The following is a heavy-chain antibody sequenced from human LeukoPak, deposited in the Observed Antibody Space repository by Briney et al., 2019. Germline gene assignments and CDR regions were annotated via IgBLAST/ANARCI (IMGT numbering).Heavy chain of an antibody. CDR1: GFTFGDYA. V-gene: IGHV3-23*01. CDR2: ITASGDRT. D-gene: IGHD2-15*01. Sequence: GGSLRLSCTASGFTFGDYAMSWFRQAPGKGLEWVSGITASGDRTYYGDSVKGRFTVSRDNSKNTVYLQMNSLRVDDTAVYYCARRDIVVIVSASDYWGQGTLVTVSS. J-gene: IGHJ4*02. CDR3: ARRDIVVIVSASDY.